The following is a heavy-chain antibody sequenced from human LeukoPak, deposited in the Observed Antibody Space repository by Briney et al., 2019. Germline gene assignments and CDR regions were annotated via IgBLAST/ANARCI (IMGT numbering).Heavy chain of an antibody. CDR3: ARDLGDYYDSSGYYPLDY. V-gene: IGHV3-11*04. J-gene: IGHJ4*02. CDR1: GFTFGDYY. CDR2: ISSSGSTI. Sequence: PGGSLRLSCAASGFTFGDYYMSWIRQAPGKGLEWVSYISSSGSTIYYADSVKGRFTISRDNAKNSLYLQMNSLRAEDTAVYYCARDLGDYYDSSGYYPLDYWGQGTLVTVSS. D-gene: IGHD3-22*01.